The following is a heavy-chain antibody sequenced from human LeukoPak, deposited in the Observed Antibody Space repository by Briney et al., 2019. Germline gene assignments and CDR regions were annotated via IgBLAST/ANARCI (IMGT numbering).Heavy chain of an antibody. CDR1: GGSFSGYY. CDR2: INHSGST. J-gene: IGHJ4*02. D-gene: IGHD7-27*01. V-gene: IGHV4-34*01. CDR3: ASRKLGNDY. Sequence: SEALSLTCAVYGGSFSGYYWSWIRQPPGKGLEWIGEINHSGSTNYNPSLKSRVTISVDTSKNQFSLKLSSVTAADTAVYYCASRKLGNDYWGQGTLVTVSS.